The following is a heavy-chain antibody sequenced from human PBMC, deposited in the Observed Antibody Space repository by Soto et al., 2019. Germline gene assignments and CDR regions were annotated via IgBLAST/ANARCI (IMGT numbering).Heavy chain of an antibody. CDR3: ARERGSPYYYYGLDV. CDR1: GGSISSGSYY. V-gene: IGHV4-31*03. Sequence: QVQLQESGPGLVKPSQTLSLTCTVSGGSISSGSYYWSWIRQHPGKGLEWIGYIYYSGSTYYKPSLKSRVTISVDTSKNQFSLKLSSVTASDTAVYYCARERGSPYYYYGLDVLGQGTTVTVSS. J-gene: IGHJ6*02. CDR2: IYYSGST.